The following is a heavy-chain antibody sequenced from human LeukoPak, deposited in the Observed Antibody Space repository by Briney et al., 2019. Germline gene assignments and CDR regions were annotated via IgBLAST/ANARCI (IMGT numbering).Heavy chain of an antibody. J-gene: IGHJ4*02. Sequence: GGSLRLSCAASGFTFSSYEMNWVRQAPGKGLEWVSSISSSSSYIYYADSVEGRFTISRDNAKNSLYLQMNSLRAEDTAVYYCARYVWNDGGDYFDYWGQGTLVTVSS. V-gene: IGHV3-21*01. D-gene: IGHD1-1*01. CDR3: ARYVWNDGGDYFDY. CDR1: GFTFSSYE. CDR2: ISSSSSYI.